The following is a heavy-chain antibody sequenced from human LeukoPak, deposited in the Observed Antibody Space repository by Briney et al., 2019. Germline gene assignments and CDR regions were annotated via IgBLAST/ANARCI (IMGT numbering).Heavy chain of an antibody. J-gene: IGHJ4*02. CDR1: GFTFDDYG. D-gene: IGHD1-7*01. Sequence: GGSLRLSCAASGFTFDDYGMSWVRQAPGKGLKWVSGINWNGGSTGYADSVKGRFTISRDSAKNSLYLQMNSLRAEDTALYYCARAGLYNWNYEGTAYFDYWGQGTLVTVSS. V-gene: IGHV3-20*04. CDR3: ARAGLYNWNYEGTAYFDY. CDR2: INWNGGST.